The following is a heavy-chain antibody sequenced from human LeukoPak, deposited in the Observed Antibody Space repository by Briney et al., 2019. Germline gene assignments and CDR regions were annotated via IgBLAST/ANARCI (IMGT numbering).Heavy chain of an antibody. CDR3: ARDNCSGGSCHKLGFDP. D-gene: IGHD2-15*01. V-gene: IGHV4-59*01. CDR2: IYYSGST. CDR1: GGSISSYY. J-gene: IGHJ5*02. Sequence: SETLSLTCTVSGGSISSYYWSWIRQPPGEGLGGIGYIYYSGSTNYNPSLKSRVTISVDTSKNQFSLKLSSVTAADTAVYYCARDNCSGGSCHKLGFDPWGQGTLVTVSS.